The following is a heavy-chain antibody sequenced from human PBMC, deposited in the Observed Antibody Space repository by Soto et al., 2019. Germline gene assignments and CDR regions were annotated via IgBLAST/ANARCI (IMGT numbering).Heavy chain of an antibody. CDR1: GYTFTSYG. CDR2: ISAYNGNT. J-gene: IGHJ4*02. CDR3: LRAGGVYTHPRGY. V-gene: IGHV1-18*01. Sequence: QVQLVQSGAEVKKPGASVKVSCKASGYTFTSYGISWVRQAPGQGLEWMGWISAYNGNTNYAQKLQGRVTMTTDTYTITVYMDLRSLRSDDSAMYYSLRAGGVYTHPRGYWGQGTLVTVSS. D-gene: IGHD6-13*01.